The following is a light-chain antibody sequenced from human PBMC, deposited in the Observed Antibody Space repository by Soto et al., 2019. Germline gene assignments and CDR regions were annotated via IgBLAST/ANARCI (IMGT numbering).Light chain of an antibody. V-gene: IGKV3-20*01. CDR3: QQYRPSPAIR. J-gene: IGKJ5*01. CDR1: QIVSNTY. CDR2: AVS. Sequence: LTQTTGTLSLGAGQIATLSCRAIQIVSNTYLAGYQQKPGQAPRLLIYAVSTRATGIPDRFSGSGSGTDCTLTISRLEPEDSALYFCQQYRPSPAIRFGQGTRLAIK.